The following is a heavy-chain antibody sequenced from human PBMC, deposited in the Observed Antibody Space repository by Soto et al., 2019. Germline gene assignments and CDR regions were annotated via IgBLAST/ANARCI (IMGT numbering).Heavy chain of an antibody. CDR1: GVSIRSYY. CDR2: IYYSGST. V-gene: IGHV4-59*01. CDR3: ARGGAQISSLTTFDY. J-gene: IGHJ4*02. D-gene: IGHD1-26*01. Sequence: PSETLSLTCTVSGVSIRSYYWSWIRQPPGKGLEWIGCIYYSGSTNYNPSLKSRVTMSVDTSKNQFSLKLRSVTAADTAVYYCARGGAQISSLTTFDYWGQGTLVTVSS.